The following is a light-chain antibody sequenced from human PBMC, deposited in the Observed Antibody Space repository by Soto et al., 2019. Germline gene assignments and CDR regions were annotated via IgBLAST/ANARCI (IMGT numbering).Light chain of an antibody. CDR3: QQNNNDHPRT. V-gene: IGKV1-5*03. J-gene: IGKJ1*01. Sequence: DIHIKRSPSSRVVTVGSTVCITCKEKKTISSFFAWYQQKPGKAPKLLIYKASTLKSGCPSSFSGSGSATGIPLTISSRSIADLANPFCQQNNNDHPRTFGQGTKVDIK. CDR2: KAS. CDR1: KTISSF.